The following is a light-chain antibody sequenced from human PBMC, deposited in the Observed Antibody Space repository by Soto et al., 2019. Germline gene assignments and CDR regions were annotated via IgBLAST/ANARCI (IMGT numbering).Light chain of an antibody. CDR2: GAS. J-gene: IGKJ1*01. CDR3: QQYGTSPWT. V-gene: IGKV3-20*01. CDR1: HTVRSNY. Sequence: EIVLTQSPGTLSLSPGERATLSCRASHTVRSNYLAWYQQKPGLAPRLLVYGASSRATGIPDRFSGSGSETDFTLTINRLEPEDFAVYYCQQYGTSPWTFGQGTKVDI.